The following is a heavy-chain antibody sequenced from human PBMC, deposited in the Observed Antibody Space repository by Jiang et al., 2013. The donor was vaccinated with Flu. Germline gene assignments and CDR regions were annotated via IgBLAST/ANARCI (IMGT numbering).Heavy chain of an antibody. D-gene: IGHD3-10*01. CDR1: GGSISSSSYY. CDR3: ARLQMSRGIIMTLYFDY. Sequence: GLVKPSETLSLTCTVSGGSISSSSYYWGWIRQPPGKGLEWIGIIYHSGSTYYNPSLKSRVTISVDTSKNQFSLKLSSVTAADTAVYYCARLQMSRGIIMTLYFDYWGQGTLVTVSS. V-gene: IGHV4-39*01. J-gene: IGHJ4*02. CDR2: IYHSGST.